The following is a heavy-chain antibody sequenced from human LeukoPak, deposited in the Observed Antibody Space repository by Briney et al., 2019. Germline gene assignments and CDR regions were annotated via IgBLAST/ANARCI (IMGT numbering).Heavy chain of an antibody. D-gene: IGHD6-19*01. V-gene: IGHV4-39*07. CDR1: GGSISSSSYY. CDR3: ARDRYAEQWLGIFDY. J-gene: IGHJ4*02. Sequence: SETLSLTCTVSGGSISSSSYYWGWIRQPPGKGLEWIGSIYYSGSTYYNPSLKSRVTISVDTSKNQFSLKLSSVTAADTAVYYCARDRYAEQWLGIFDYWGQGTLVTVSS. CDR2: IYYSGST.